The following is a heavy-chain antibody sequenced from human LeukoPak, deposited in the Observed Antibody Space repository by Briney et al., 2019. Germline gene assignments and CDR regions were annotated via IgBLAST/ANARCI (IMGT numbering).Heavy chain of an antibody. D-gene: IGHD6-19*01. V-gene: IGHV3-66*02. Sequence: PGGSLRLSCAASGFTFSGFWMSWVRQAPGKGLEWVSVFYSGGSTYYADSVQGRFTISRDNSKNTVHLQMNSLRAEDTAVYYCARGAGWNYFEYWGQGTLVTVSS. J-gene: IGHJ4*02. CDR3: ARGAGWNYFEY. CDR2: FYSGGST. CDR1: GFTFSGFW.